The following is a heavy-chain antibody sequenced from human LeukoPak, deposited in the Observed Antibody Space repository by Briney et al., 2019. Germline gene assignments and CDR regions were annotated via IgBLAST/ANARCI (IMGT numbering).Heavy chain of an antibody. CDR3: AKALAGSGELSDY. J-gene: IGHJ4*02. D-gene: IGHD3-16*02. Sequence: GRSLRLSCAASGFTFSSYGMHWVRQAPGKGLEWVAVISYDGSNKYYADSVEGRFTISRDNSKNTLYLQMNSLRAEDTAVYYCAKALAGSGELSDYWGQGTLVTVSS. CDR1: GFTFSSYG. V-gene: IGHV3-30*18. CDR2: ISYDGSNK.